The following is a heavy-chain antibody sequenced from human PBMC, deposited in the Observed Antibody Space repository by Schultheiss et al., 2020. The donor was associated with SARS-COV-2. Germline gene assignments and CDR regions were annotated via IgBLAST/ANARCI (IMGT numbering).Heavy chain of an antibody. CDR3: AADYGDYDTFDY. CDR2: IDNSGST. D-gene: IGHD4-17*01. Sequence: SETLSLTCTVSGGSISSSSYYWGWIRQPPGKGLEWIGYIDNSGSTYYNPSLKSRVIISVDTSKKQFSLRLSSVTAADTAVYYCAADYGDYDTFDYWGQGTLVTVSS. J-gene: IGHJ4*02. V-gene: IGHV4-31*03. CDR1: GGSISSSSYY.